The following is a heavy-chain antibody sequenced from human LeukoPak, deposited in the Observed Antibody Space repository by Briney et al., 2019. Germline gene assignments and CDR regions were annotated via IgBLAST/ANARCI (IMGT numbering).Heavy chain of an antibody. J-gene: IGHJ4*02. CDR3: ARSGRYYPD. CDR2: IKQDGSEI. D-gene: IGHD1-26*01. V-gene: IGHV3-7*01. CDR1: GFTFSTSW. Sequence: GGSLRLSCAASGFTFSTSWMSWVRQAPGKRLEWVANIKQDGSEIYYVDSVRGRFTISRDNAENSVSLQMNSLRAEDTAVYYCARSGRYYPDWGQGTLVTDSS.